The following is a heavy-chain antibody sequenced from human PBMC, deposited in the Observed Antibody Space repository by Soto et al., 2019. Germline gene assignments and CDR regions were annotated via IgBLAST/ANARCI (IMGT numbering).Heavy chain of an antibody. J-gene: IGHJ4*02. V-gene: IGHV4-31*03. CDR1: GDSIGTGGYY. CDR2: IHYSGNT. Sequence: QVQLQESGPGLVKPSQTLSLTCTVSGDSIGTGGYYWDWIRQHPGTGPEWIGYIHYSGNTYYNPSLKSRLTISLDTSKNQFSLHLSSVTAADTAVYYCATNHDDISGRTPLLFDSWGQGTLVTVSS. D-gene: IGHD3-22*01. CDR3: ATNHDDISGRTPLLFDS.